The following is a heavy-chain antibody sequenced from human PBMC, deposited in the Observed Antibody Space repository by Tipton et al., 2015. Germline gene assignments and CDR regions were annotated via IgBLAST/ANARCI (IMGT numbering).Heavy chain of an antibody. CDR3: ACHDYDLLTRDYQTVDY. J-gene: IGHJ4*02. V-gene: IGHV4-39*01. Sequence: TLSLTCTVSGDSISRSNYYWGWIRQPPGMGLEWIASIHYGGNTHYNPSLMSRVTISVDTSKNQFSLTLNSVTAADTAVYYCACHDYDLLTRDYQTVDYWGQGTLVTVSS. CDR1: GDSISRSNYY. D-gene: IGHD3-9*01. CDR2: IHYGGNT.